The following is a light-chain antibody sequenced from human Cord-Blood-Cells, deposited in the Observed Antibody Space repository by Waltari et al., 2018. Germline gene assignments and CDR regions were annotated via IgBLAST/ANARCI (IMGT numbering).Light chain of an antibody. Sequence: SYEMPLPPSVSVSPGQTASITCSGDKLGGKYACWYQQKPAQSPVLVIYQDSNRPSGIPERFSRSNSGNTASLTISETQAMDEADYYCQAWDSSTYVVFGGGTKLTVL. V-gene: IGLV3-1*01. CDR1: KLGGKY. CDR2: QDS. CDR3: QAWDSSTYVV. J-gene: IGLJ2*01.